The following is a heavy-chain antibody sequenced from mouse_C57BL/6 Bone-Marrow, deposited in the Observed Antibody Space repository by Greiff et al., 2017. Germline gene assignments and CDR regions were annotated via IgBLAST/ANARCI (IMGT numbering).Heavy chain of an antibody. J-gene: IGHJ4*01. Sequence: QVQLQQPGAELVRPGTSVKLSCKASGYTFTSYWMHWVKQRPGQGLEWIGVIDPSDSYTNYNQKFKGKATLTVDTSSSTAYMQLSSLTSEDSAVYYCTRGGGLRYAMGYWGQGTSVTVSS. CDR3: TRGGGLRYAMGY. CDR1: GYTFTSYW. V-gene: IGHV1-59*01. CDR2: IDPSDSYT.